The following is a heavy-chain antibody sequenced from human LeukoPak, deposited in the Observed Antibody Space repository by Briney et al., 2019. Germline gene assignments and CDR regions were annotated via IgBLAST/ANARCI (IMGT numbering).Heavy chain of an antibody. D-gene: IGHD5/OR15-5a*01. CDR1: GFTFSSYA. V-gene: IGHV3-23*01. Sequence: PGGSLRLSCAASGFTFSSYAMSWVRQAPGKGLEWVSAISGSGGSTYYADSVKGRFTISRDNSKNTLYLQMNSLRAEDTAVYYCAKDPHYSVNLDWYFDLWGRGTLVTVSS. J-gene: IGHJ2*01. CDR3: AKDPHYSVNLDWYFDL. CDR2: ISGSGGST.